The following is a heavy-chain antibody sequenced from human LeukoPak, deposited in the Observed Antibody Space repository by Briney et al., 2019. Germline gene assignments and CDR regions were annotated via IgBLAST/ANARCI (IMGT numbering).Heavy chain of an antibody. CDR3: ARVPRWYVIDY. CDR2: ISFNGRST. D-gene: IGHD4-23*01. V-gene: IGHV3-23*01. CDR1: GVNFTDSA. Sequence: PGGTLRLSCAASGVNFTDSAMSWVRQTPRKGLEWVSLISFNGRSTYYGDSVKGRFTISRDNAKNSLYLQMNSLRAEDTAVYYCARVPRWYVIDYWGQGTLVSVSS. J-gene: IGHJ4*02.